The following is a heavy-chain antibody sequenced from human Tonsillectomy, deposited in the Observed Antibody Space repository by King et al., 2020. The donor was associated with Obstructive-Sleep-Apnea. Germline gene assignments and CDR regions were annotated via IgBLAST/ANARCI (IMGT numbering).Heavy chain of an antibody. CDR2: IYYSGNT. D-gene: IGHD6-13*01. CDR1: GGSISSYY. CDR3: AQTFMGAAAGQFDY. J-gene: IGHJ4*02. V-gene: IGHV4-59*01. Sequence: QLQESGPGLVKPSETLSLTCTVSGGSISSYYWSWIRQPPGKGLEWIGYIYYSGNTIYNPSPKSRVTIAGDKSKNQFSLKLRSVTAADTAVYYCAQTFMGAAAGQFDYWGQGTLVTVSS.